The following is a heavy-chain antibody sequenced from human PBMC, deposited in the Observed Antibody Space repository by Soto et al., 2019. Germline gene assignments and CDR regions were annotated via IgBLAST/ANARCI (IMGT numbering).Heavy chain of an antibody. CDR2: IYYSGST. Sequence: SETLSLTCTVSGGSISSSSYYWGWIRQPPGKGLEWIGSIYYSGSTYYKPSLKSRVTITRDMSTSTAYMELSSLRSEDTAVYYCAAGWLRFLEWFPQPYYGMDVWGQGTTVTVSS. V-gene: IGHV4-39*07. J-gene: IGHJ6*02. CDR1: GGSISSSSYY. CDR3: AAGWLRFLEWFPQPYYGMDV. D-gene: IGHD3-3*01.